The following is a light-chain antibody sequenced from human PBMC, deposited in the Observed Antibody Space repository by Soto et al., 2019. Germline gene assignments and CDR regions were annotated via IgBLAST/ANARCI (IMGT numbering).Light chain of an antibody. Sequence: QLVLTQSPSASASLGASVKLTCTLSSGHSSYAIAWHQQQPEKGPRYLVRLNSDGSHSKGDGIPDRFSGSSSGAERYLTISSLRSDDEADYYCQTWDTGIVVFGGGTQLTVL. CDR3: QTWDTGIVV. J-gene: IGLJ2*01. V-gene: IGLV4-69*01. CDR1: SGHSSYA. CDR2: LNSDGSH.